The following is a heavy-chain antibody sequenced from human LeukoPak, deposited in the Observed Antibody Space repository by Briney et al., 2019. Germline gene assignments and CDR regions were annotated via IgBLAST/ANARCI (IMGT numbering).Heavy chain of an antibody. J-gene: IGHJ6*02. V-gene: IGHV4-39*01. CDR1: GGSIGSISYY. Sequence: SETLSLTCTVSGGSIGSISYYWGWIRQPPGRGLEWIGSIYYSGSTYYNPSLKSRVTISVDTSKNQFSLKLSSVTAADTAVYYCARLEKGVYYYYYYGMDVWGQGTTVTVSS. CDR2: IYYSGST. CDR3: ARLEKGVYYYYYYGMDV.